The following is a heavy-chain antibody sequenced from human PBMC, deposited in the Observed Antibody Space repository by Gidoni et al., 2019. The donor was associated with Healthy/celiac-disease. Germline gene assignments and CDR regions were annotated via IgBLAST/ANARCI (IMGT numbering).Heavy chain of an antibody. D-gene: IGHD2-15*01. CDR2: INHSGST. J-gene: IGHJ4*02. Sequence: QVQLQQWGAGLLKPSETLSLTCAVYGGSFSGYYWSWIRQPPGKGLEWIGEINHSGSTNYNPSLKSRVTISVDTSKNQFSLKLSSVTAADTAVYYCATAGRSRRRDYWGQGTLVTVSS. CDR1: GGSFSGYY. V-gene: IGHV4-34*01. CDR3: ATAGRSRRRDY.